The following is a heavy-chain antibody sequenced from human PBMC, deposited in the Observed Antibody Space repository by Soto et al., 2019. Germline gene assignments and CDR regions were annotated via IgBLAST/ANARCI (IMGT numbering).Heavy chain of an antibody. V-gene: IGHV1-8*01. CDR2: MNPGSGDT. D-gene: IGHD3-16*01. CDR1: GCSFTNND. CDR3: ARMETFGSLNWFDP. J-gene: IGHJ5*02. Sequence: ASVKVSCKASGCSFTNNDVSWVRQATEQGLEWMGWMNPGSGDTGYAQKFQGRVTMTRDISIATAYMELSSLRSDDTAIYYCARMETFGSLNWFDPWGQGTLVTVSS.